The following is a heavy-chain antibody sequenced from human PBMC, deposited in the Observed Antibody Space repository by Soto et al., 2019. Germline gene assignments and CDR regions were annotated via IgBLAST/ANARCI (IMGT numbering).Heavy chain of an antibody. CDR3: AIARGVWTHFFDC. D-gene: IGHD3-10*01. V-gene: IGHV3-23*01. CDR1: GFTFSSYA. Sequence: EVQMLESGGGLVQPGGSLRLSCVASGFTFSSYAMNWVRQAPGKGLDWVSSISGSGGSTYYADSVKGRFTVSRDNSKNTLYLQMNSLRAADTAVYYCAIARGVWTHFFDCWGQGTLVTVSS. CDR2: ISGSGGST. J-gene: IGHJ4*02.